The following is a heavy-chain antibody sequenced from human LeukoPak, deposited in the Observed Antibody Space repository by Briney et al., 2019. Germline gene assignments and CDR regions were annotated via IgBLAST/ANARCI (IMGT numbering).Heavy chain of an antibody. CDR3: ARKTVATIWAAVDY. CDR1: GFTFDYYW. V-gene: IGHV3-7*01. CDR2: IKQDGSEK. Sequence: GGSLRLSCATSGFTFDYYWMSWVRQSPGKGLEWVANIKQDGSEKYYVDSVKGRFIISRDNARNSLYLQMKSLRAEDTAVYYCARKTVATIWAAVDYWGQGTLVTVSS. J-gene: IGHJ4*02. D-gene: IGHD5-12*01.